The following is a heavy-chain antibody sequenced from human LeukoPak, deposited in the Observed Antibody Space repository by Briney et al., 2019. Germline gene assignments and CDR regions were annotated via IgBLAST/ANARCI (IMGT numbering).Heavy chain of an antibody. CDR3: AYKAVAHGFDY. D-gene: IGHD6-19*01. J-gene: IGHJ4*02. V-gene: IGHV3-23*01. CDR1: GFTFSSYA. CDR2: ISGSGGST. Sequence: GGSLRLSSAASGFTFSSYAMSWVRQAPGKGLEWVSAISGSGGSTYYADSVKGRFTISRDNSKNTLHLQMNSLRAEDTAVYYCAYKAVAHGFDYWGQGTLVTVSS.